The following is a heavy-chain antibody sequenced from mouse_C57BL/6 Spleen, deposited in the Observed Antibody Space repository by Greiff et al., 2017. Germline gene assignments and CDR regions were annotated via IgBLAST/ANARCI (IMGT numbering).Heavy chain of an antibody. Sequence: VQLQQSGAELVRPGASVKLSCTASGFNIKDDYMHWVKQRPEQGLEWIGWIDPENGDTEYASKFQGKATITADTSSNTAYLQLSSLTSEDTAVYYRTTATMVTPFAYWGQGTLVTVSA. V-gene: IGHV14-4*01. CDR2: IDPENGDT. CDR3: TTATMVTPFAY. CDR1: GFNIKDDY. D-gene: IGHD2-2*01. J-gene: IGHJ3*01.